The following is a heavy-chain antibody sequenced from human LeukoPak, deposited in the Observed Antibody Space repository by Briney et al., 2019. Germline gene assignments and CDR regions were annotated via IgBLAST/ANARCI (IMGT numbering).Heavy chain of an antibody. CDR2: LNHSGRT. Sequence: SETLSLTCAVYGGSFSGYYWSSIRQPPGKRLKSIGELNHSGRTNYNPSLKSRVTISVDTYKNQFSLKLSSVTASDTAVYYCAREADLRYFDPNWFDPGGQGTLVTVSS. CDR1: GGSFSGYY. J-gene: IGHJ5*02. V-gene: IGHV4-34*01. CDR3: AREADLRYFDPNWFDP. D-gene: IGHD3-9*01.